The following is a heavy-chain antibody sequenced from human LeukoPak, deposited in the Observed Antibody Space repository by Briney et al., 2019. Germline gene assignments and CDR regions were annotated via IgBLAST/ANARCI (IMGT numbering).Heavy chain of an antibody. V-gene: IGHV5-51*01. CDR2: INLRDSDA. CDR1: GHSFTNHW. J-gene: IGHJ5*02. D-gene: IGHD1-26*01. CDR3: TRRPYSGSPNWFDP. Sequence: GESLKISCEASGHSFTNHWTGWVRQKPGKGLEWMGIINLRDSDALYSPSFQGQVTISFDKSINTAYLQWRSLKASDTAMYYCTRRPYSGSPNWFDPWGQGTLVTVSS.